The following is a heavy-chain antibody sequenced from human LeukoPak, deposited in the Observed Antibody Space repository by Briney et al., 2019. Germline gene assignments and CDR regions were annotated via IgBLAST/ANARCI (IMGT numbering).Heavy chain of an antibody. CDR1: GGSISSGGYY. V-gene: IGHV4-31*03. CDR3: ARDRVDYGGNYYFDY. CDR2: IYYSGST. D-gene: IGHD4-23*01. J-gene: IGHJ4*02. Sequence: SETLSLTCTVSGGSISSGGYYWSWIRQHLGKGLEWIGYIYYSGSTYYNPSLKSRVTISVDTSKNQFSLKLSSVTAADTAVYYCARDRVDYGGNYYFDYWGQGTLVTVSS.